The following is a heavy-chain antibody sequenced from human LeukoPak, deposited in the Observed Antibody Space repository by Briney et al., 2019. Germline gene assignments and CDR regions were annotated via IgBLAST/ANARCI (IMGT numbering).Heavy chain of an antibody. CDR2: IIPIFGTA. D-gene: IGHD3-16*01. CDR3: ASRRMGQYPSDWYFDL. Sequence: ASVKVSCKASGGTFGSYAISWVRQAPGQGLEWMGGIIPIFGTANYAQKFQGRVTITADESTSTAYMELSSLRSEDTAVYYCASRRMGQYPSDWYFDLWGRGTLVTVSS. J-gene: IGHJ2*01. CDR1: GGTFGSYA. V-gene: IGHV1-69*13.